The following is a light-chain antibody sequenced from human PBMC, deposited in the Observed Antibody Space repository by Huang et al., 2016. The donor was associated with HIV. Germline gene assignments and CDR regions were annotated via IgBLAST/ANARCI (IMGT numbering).Light chain of an antibody. CDR1: QTISTF. Sequence: DIQMTQSPSSLSASVGDRISITCRASQTISTFLNWYQQQPGKAPKLRIYAASNLQSGVSSRFSGTGAGTHFTLTVTGLQPDDFATYFCQQTSSVPLTFGGGTRVE. J-gene: IGKJ4*01. CDR2: AAS. CDR3: QQTSSVPLT. V-gene: IGKV1-39*01.